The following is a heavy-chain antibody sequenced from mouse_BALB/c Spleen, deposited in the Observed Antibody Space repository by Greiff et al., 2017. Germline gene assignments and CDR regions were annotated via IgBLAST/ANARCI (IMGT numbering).Heavy chain of an antibody. CDR2: INPSTGYT. CDR3: ARKDYYGSSPFAY. D-gene: IGHD1-1*01. CDR1: GYTFTSYW. J-gene: IGHJ3*01. V-gene: IGHV1-7*01. Sequence: QVQLKQSGAELAKPGASVKMSCKASGYTFTSYWMHWVKQRPGQGLEWIGYINPSTGYTEYNQKFKDKATLTADKSSSTAYMQLSSLTSEDSAVYYCARKDYYGSSPFAYWGQGTLVTVSA.